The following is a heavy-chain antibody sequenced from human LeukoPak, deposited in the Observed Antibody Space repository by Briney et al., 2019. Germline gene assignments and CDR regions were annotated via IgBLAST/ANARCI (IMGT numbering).Heavy chain of an antibody. J-gene: IGHJ5*02. CDR3: ARFGRREKDSSCYYYPNWFDP. CDR2: IYPGDCDI. D-gene: IGHD3-22*01. V-gene: IGHV5-51*01. Sequence: GESLRISCKGSGYSFSSYWIGWVRQMPGKGLEWMGIIYPGDCDIRYKQSFQGQVTISADKSTSAAYLQWSSLKAADTAIYYCARFGRREKDSSCYYYPNWFDPWGQGTLVTVSS. CDR1: GYSFSSYW.